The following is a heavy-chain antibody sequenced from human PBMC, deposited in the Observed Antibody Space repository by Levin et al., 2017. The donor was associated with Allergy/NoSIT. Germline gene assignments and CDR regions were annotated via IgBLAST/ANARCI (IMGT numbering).Heavy chain of an antibody. D-gene: IGHD4-11*01. V-gene: IGHV4-59*01. CDR3: ARDRVITASNTYYNVGVDG. Sequence: SETLSLTCTVSGGSISTYFWSWIRQPPGKGLEWIGHLSSSGSSNYNPSLKSRVTISVDTSKNQLSLKLTSVTAADRAVYYCARDRVITASNTYYNVGVDGWGQGTTVTVSS. J-gene: IGHJ6*02. CDR2: LSSSGSS. CDR1: GGSISTYF.